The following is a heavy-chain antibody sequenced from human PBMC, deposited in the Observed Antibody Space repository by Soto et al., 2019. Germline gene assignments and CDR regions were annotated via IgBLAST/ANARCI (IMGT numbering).Heavy chain of an antibody. Sequence: GSLRLSCAASGFTFSTYAMIWVRQAPGKGLEWVSVITGSGGSTYYADSVKGRFTISRDTSKNTLFLQMNSLRAEDTAVYYCAKDRYGDYGGIDYWGQGTMVTV. J-gene: IGHJ4*02. CDR1: GFTFSTYA. V-gene: IGHV3-23*01. CDR2: ITGSGGST. D-gene: IGHD4-17*01. CDR3: AKDRYGDYGGIDY.